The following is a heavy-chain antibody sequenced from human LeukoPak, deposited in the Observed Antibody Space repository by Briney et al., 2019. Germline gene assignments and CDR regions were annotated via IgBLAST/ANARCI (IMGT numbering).Heavy chain of an antibody. V-gene: IGHV4-39*01. CDR3: ARHGYDRSGFHSN. D-gene: IGHD3-22*01. J-gene: IGHJ4*02. CDR2: IYTSGST. Sequence: PSETLSLTCTVSAGSVNNSNFFWGWIRQPPGRGLEWLGSIYTSGSTYSNPSLKSRVTLSIDTSKSQFSLRLTSVTAADTAVYYWARHGYDRSGFHSNWGQGTLVTVSS. CDR1: AGSVNNSNFF.